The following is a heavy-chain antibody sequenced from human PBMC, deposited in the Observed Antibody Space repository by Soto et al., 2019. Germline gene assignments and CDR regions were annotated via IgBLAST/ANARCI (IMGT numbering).Heavy chain of an antibody. J-gene: IGHJ4*02. CDR3: ARTPGESSGYQYYFDY. CDR1: GDSISSYY. CDR2: IYYTGNT. V-gene: IGHV4-59*01. Sequence: PSETLSLTCTVSGDSISSYYWNWIRQPPGKGLEWIGYIYYTGNTNYNPSLKSRVTISVDTSKNHFSLKVSSVTAADTAVYYCARTPGESSGYQYYFDYWGQGTLVT. D-gene: IGHD3-22*01.